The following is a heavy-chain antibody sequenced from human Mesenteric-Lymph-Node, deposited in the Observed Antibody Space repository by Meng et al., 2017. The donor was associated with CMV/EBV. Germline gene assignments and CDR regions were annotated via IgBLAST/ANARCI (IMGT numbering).Heavy chain of an antibody. CDR2: ISSSSSYI. CDR3: AREELGSTRGGMDV. Sequence: GGSLRLSCAASGFTFSSYSMSWVRQAPGKGLEWVSSISSSSSYIKYADSVKGRFTISRDNAKNSLYLQMNSLRAEDTAVYYCAREELGSTRGGMDVWGQGTTVTVSS. D-gene: IGHD2-2*01. CDR1: GFTFSSYS. V-gene: IGHV3-21*01. J-gene: IGHJ6*02.